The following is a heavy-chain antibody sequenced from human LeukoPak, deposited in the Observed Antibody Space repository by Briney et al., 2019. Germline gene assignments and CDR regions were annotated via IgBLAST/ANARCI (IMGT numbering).Heavy chain of an antibody. V-gene: IGHV3-30-3*01. J-gene: IGHJ4*02. CDR1: GFTFSSYA. CDR2: ISYDGSNK. D-gene: IGHD6-19*01. CDR3: ARARYSSAKYYFDY. Sequence: PGGSLRLSCAASGFTFSSYAMSWVRQAPGKGPEWVAVISYDGSNKYYADSVKGRFTISRDNSKNTLYLQMNSLRAEDTAVYYCARARYSSAKYYFDYWGQGTLVTVSS.